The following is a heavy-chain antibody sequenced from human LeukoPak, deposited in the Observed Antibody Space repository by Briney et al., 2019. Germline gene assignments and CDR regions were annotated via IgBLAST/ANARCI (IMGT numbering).Heavy chain of an antibody. J-gene: IGHJ4*02. Sequence: GGSLRLSCAASGFTFSSYEMNWVRQAPGKGLEWVSYIRSTSNTIYYADSVKGRFTISRDNAKNSLYLQMNSLRAEDTAVYYCARDFGRWFIDYWGQGTLVTVSS. CDR3: ARDFGRWFIDY. D-gene: IGHD4-23*01. CDR1: GFTFSSYE. CDR2: IRSTSNTI. V-gene: IGHV3-48*03.